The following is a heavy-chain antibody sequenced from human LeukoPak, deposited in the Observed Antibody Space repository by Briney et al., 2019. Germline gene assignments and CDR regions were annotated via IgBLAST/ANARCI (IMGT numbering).Heavy chain of an antibody. J-gene: IGHJ4*02. Sequence: GGSLRLSCAASGFTFSSYEMNWVRQAPGKGLEWVSYIRSTSNTIYYADSVKGRFTISRDNAKNSLYLQMNSLRAEDTAVYYCARDFGRWFIDYWGQGTLVTVSS. CDR3: ARDFGRWFIDY. D-gene: IGHD4-23*01. CDR1: GFTFSSYE. CDR2: IRSTSNTI. V-gene: IGHV3-48*03.